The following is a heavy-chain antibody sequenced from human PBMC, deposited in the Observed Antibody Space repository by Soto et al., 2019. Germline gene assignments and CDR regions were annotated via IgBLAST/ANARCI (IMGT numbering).Heavy chain of an antibody. J-gene: IGHJ4*02. CDR1: GGSISSGGYY. V-gene: IGHV4-31*03. D-gene: IGHD3-3*01. CDR3: ARAGYDFWSGYHYYFDY. CDR2: IYYSGST. Sequence: PSETLSLTCTVSGGSISSGGYYWSWIRQHPGKGLEWIGYIYYSGSTYYNPSLKSRVTISVDTSKNQFSLKLSSVTAADTAVYYCARAGYDFWSGYHYYFDYWGQGTLVTVSS.